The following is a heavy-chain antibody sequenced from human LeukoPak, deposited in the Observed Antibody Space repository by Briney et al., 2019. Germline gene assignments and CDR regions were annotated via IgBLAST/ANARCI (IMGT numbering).Heavy chain of an antibody. CDR3: ARVDYGDDPIGFDP. Sequence: ASVKVSCKASGYTFTGYYMHGVRQAPGQGLEWMGGNNHNSGGTNYAQKFQGRVTMTRDRTISTAYMELSRLRSDDTAVYYGARVDYGDDPIGFDPWGQGTLVTVSS. CDR2: NNHNSGGT. J-gene: IGHJ5*02. D-gene: IGHD4-17*01. V-gene: IGHV1-2*02. CDR1: GYTFTGYY.